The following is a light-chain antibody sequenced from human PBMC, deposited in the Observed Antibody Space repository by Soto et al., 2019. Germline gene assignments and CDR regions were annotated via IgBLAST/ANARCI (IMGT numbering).Light chain of an antibody. V-gene: IGLV2-14*03. CDR1: SSDVGGYNY. J-gene: IGLJ1*01. CDR3: SSYTTSNTRQIV. Sequence: SALTKPASVSGSPGQSITISCTGTSSDVGGYNYVSWYQHHPGKAPKLMIYDVSNRPSGVSNRFSGSKSGNTASLTISGLQPEDEADYYCSSYTTSNTRQIVLGTGTKVTVL. CDR2: DVS.